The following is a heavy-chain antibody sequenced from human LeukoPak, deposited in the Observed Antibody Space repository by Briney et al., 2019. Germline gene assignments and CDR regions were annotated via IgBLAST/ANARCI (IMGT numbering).Heavy chain of an antibody. Sequence: PGGSLRLSCAASGFTFSSYDMSWVRQAPGKGLEWVSAISGSGGSTYYADSVKGRFTISRDNSKNTLYLQMNSLRAEDTAVYYCAKDRGSAWSYDYWGQGTLVTVSS. V-gene: IGHV3-23*01. CDR2: ISGSGGST. CDR3: AKDRGSAWSYDY. J-gene: IGHJ4*02. CDR1: GFTFSSYD. D-gene: IGHD6-19*01.